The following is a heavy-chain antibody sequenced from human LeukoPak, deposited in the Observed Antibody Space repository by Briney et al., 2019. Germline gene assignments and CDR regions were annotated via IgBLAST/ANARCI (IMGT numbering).Heavy chain of an antibody. J-gene: IGHJ5*02. D-gene: IGHD1-26*01. CDR3: ARIVGAFGGGPDNWFDP. CDR1: GYTFTSYG. CDR2: ISAYNGNT. V-gene: IGHV1-18*01. Sequence: GASVKVSFKASGYTFTSYGISWVRQAPGQGLEWMGWISAYNGNTNYAQKLQGRVTMTTDTSTSTAYMELRSLRSDDTAVYYCARIVGAFGGGPDNWFDPWGQGTLVTVSS.